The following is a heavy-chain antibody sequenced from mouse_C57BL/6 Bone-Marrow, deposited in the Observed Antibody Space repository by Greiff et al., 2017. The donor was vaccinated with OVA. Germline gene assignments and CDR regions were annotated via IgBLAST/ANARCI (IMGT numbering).Heavy chain of an antibody. Sequence: QVQLQQPGAELVRPGSSVKLSCKASGYTFLSYWMDWVKQRPGQGLEWIGNIYPSDSETHYNQKFKAKATLTVDKSSSTAYMQLSSLTSEDSAVYYGARGVGPSAWVAYWGQGTLVTVSA. CDR3: ARGVGPSAWVAY. CDR1: GYTFLSYW. D-gene: IGHD4-1*01. J-gene: IGHJ3*01. V-gene: IGHV1-61*01. CDR2: IYPSDSET.